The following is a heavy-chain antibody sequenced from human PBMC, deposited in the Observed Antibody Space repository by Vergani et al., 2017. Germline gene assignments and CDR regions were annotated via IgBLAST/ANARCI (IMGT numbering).Heavy chain of an antibody. V-gene: IGHV3-21*01. CDR3: AKGGGYYYYMDV. CDR1: GFTFSSSS. CDR2: ISSSSSYI. Sequence: EVQLVESGGGLVKRGGSLRLSCAASGFTFSSSSMNWVRQAPGKGLEWVSSISSSSSYIHYSDSLKGRFTISRDNAKSSLYLQMNSRRAEDTGVYYCAKGGGYYYYMDVWGKGTTVTVSS. D-gene: IGHD2-15*01. J-gene: IGHJ6*03.